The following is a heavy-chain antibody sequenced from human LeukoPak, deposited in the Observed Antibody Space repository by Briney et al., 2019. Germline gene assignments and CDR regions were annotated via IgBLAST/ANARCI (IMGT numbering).Heavy chain of an antibody. D-gene: IGHD3-22*01. CDR2: ISGSGGST. J-gene: IGHJ4*02. Sequence: PGGSLRLSCAASGFTFSSYSMSWVRQAPGKGLEWVSAISGSGGSTYYADSVKGRFTISRDNSKNMLYLQMNSLRAEDTAVYYRAKDADSSGYYFPGYFDYWGQGTLVTVSS. CDR3: AKDADSSGYYFPGYFDY. V-gene: IGHV3-23*01. CDR1: GFTFSSYS.